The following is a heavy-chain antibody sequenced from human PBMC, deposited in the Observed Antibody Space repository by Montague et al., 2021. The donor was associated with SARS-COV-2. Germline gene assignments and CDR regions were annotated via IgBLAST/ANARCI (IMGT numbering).Heavy chain of an antibody. V-gene: IGHV3-74*01. J-gene: IGHJ4*02. Sequence: SLRLSFSASGFPFSNYWMHWVRQAPGKGLVWVSRINSDGSSTTYADSVKGRFTISRDNAKNTVYLQMNSLRAEDSAVYYCASDSRYSGYEADYWGQGTLVTVSS. CDR3: ASDSRYSGYEADY. CDR2: INSDGSST. CDR1: GFPFSNYW. D-gene: IGHD5-12*01.